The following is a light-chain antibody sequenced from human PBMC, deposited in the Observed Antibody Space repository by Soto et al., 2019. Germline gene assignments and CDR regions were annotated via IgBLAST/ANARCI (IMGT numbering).Light chain of an antibody. Sequence: DIVMTQSPLSLPVTPGEPASISCRSSQSLLHSNGYNYLDWYLQKPGQSPQLLIYLGSNRDSGVHDRFSGSGSGTDFTLKISRVEAEDVGVYYCMQALQNWTFGQGTKVEIK. J-gene: IGKJ1*01. CDR1: QSLLHSNGYNY. CDR3: MQALQNWT. CDR2: LGS. V-gene: IGKV2-28*01.